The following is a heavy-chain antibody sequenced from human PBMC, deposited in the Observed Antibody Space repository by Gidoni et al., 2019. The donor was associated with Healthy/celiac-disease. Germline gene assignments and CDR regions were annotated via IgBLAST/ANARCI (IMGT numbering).Heavy chain of an antibody. J-gene: IGHJ4*02. CDR3: ARGDYAPIFDY. CDR1: GGSISSYY. V-gene: IGHV4-59*01. D-gene: IGHD4-17*01. CDR2: IYYSGST. Sequence: QVQLQESGPGLVKPSETLSLTCTVPGGSISSYYWSWIRQPPGKGLEWIGYIYYSGSTNYNPSLKSRVTISVDTSKNQFSLKLSSVTAADTAVYYCARGDYAPIFDYWGQGTLVTVSS.